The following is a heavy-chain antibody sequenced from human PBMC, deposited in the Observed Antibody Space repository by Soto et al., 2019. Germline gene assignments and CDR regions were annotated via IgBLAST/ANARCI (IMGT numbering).Heavy chain of an antibody. D-gene: IGHD4-17*01. V-gene: IGHV5-51*01. CDR2: IYPGDSDT. Sequence: PGESLKISCKGSGYTFTNYWIVWVRQIPGKGLEWMGIIYPGDSDTRYSPSFQGQVTISADRSISTAYLQWSSLKASDTDTYYCARYPTLTDYFFRGMDVWGQGTTVTVSS. J-gene: IGHJ6*02. CDR1: GYTFTNYW. CDR3: ARYPTLTDYFFRGMDV.